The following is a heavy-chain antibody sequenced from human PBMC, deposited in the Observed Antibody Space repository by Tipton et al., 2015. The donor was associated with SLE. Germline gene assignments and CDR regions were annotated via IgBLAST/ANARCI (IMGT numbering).Heavy chain of an antibody. V-gene: IGHV3-7*01. CDR1: GFTFSSYW. D-gene: IGHD4-17*01. Sequence: SLRLSCAASGFTFSSYWMSWVRPAPGKGLEWVANIKEDGSEKIYVDSVKGRFTVSRDNAKNSLFLQMNSLRVDDTAVYNCAKGTTGTRRHHYYVYGMDVGDEGTTVTVS. CDR2: IKEDGSEK. J-gene: IGHJ6*02. CDR3: AKGTTGTRRHHYYVYGMDV.